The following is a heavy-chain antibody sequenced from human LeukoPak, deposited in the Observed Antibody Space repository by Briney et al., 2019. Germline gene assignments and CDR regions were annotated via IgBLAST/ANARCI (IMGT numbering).Heavy chain of an antibody. J-gene: IGHJ3*02. CDR2: IYSGGST. V-gene: IGHV3-53*01. CDR3: ARDDVSGAFDI. CDR1: GFTVSSNY. Sequence: QPGGSLRLSCAASGFTVSSNYMSWVRHAPGKGLEGVSVIYSGGSTYYADSEKGRFTISRDNSKNTLYLQMNSLRAEDTAVYYCARDDVSGAFDIWGQGTMVTVSS.